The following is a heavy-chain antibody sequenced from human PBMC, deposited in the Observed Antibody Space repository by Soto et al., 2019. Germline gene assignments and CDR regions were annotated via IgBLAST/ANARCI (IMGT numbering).Heavy chain of an antibody. V-gene: IGHV3-23*01. D-gene: IGHD3-10*01. CDR2: ISGSGGST. CDR1: GFTFSSYA. Sequence: GGSLRLSCAASGFTFSSYAMSWVRQAPGKGLEWVSAISGSGGSTYYADSVKGRFTISRDNSKNTLYLQMNSLRAEDTAVYYCAKYRGILFGEFNWFDPWGQGTLVTLFS. J-gene: IGHJ5*02. CDR3: AKYRGILFGEFNWFDP.